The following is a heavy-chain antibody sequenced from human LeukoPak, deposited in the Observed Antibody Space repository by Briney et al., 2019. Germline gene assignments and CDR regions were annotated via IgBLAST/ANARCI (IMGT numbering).Heavy chain of an antibody. CDR2: IGTTSGAI. V-gene: IGHV3-48*01. Sequence: GGSLRLSCAASGFTFSNAWMNWVRQAPGKGLEWVSYIGTTSGAIYYADSVKGRFTISRDSAKNSLYLQMNSLRAEDTAVYYCARFRTWGDKAFDYWGQGTLVTVSS. D-gene: IGHD2-21*02. J-gene: IGHJ4*02. CDR1: GFTFSNAW. CDR3: ARFRTWGDKAFDY.